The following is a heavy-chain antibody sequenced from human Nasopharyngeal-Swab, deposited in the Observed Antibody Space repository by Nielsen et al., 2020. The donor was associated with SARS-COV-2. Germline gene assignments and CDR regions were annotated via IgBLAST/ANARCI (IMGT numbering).Heavy chain of an antibody. CDR2: ISGSGGST. V-gene: IGHV3-23*01. CDR1: GFTFSSYA. D-gene: IGHD3-9*01. Sequence: GESLNISCAASGFTFSSYAMSWVRQAPGKGLEWVSAISGSGGSTYYADSVKGRFTISRDNSKNTLYLQMNSLRAEDTAVYYCAKDILTGRYDRTYDAFDIWGQGTMVTVSS. J-gene: IGHJ3*02. CDR3: AKDILTGRYDRTYDAFDI.